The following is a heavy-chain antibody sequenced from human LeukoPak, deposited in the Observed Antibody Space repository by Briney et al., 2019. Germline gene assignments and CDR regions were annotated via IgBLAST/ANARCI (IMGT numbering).Heavy chain of an antibody. Sequence: TGGSLRLSCAASGFTVSSNYMSWVRQAPGKGLEWVSVIYSGGSIYYADSVKGRFTISRDNSKNTLYLQMNSLRAEDTAVYYCARGGDDIVVATYYYYYSMDVWGQGTTVTVSS. J-gene: IGHJ6*02. CDR2: IYSGGSI. CDR1: GFTVSSNY. CDR3: ARGGDDIVVATYYYYYSMDV. V-gene: IGHV3-53*01. D-gene: IGHD2-15*01.